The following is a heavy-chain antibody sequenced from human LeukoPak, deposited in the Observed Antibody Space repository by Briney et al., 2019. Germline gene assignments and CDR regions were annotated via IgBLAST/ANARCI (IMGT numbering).Heavy chain of an antibody. Sequence: GGSLRLSCAASGFTFSSYDMSWVRQAPGKGLDWVSAISGSGGSTYYADSVKGRFTISRDDSKNTLYLQMNSLRAEDTAVYYCAKDLWVAMVRGVKFDYWGQGTLVTVSS. CDR3: AKDLWVAMVRGVKFDY. J-gene: IGHJ4*02. CDR2: ISGSGGST. CDR1: GFTFSSYD. V-gene: IGHV3-23*01. D-gene: IGHD3-10*01.